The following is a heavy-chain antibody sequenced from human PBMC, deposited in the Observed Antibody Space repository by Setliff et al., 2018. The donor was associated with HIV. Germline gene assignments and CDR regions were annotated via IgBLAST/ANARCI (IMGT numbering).Heavy chain of an antibody. CDR3: ARVNDIVLGYWVGYFDY. CDR2: ISAYNGNT. CDR1: GYTLRRHG. J-gene: IGHJ4*02. D-gene: IGHD2-8*01. V-gene: IGHV1-18*01. Sequence: RASVKVSCKASGYTLRRHGISWVRQAPGQGLEWMGWISAYNGNTNYAQKFQGRVTLTTDTSTSTPYMELRSLRSDDTAVYYCARVNDIVLGYWVGYFDYWGQGTLVTVSS.